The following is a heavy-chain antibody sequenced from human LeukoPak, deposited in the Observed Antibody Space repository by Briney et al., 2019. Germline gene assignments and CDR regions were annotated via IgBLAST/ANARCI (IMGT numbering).Heavy chain of an antibody. CDR3: ARPSRGHAFDM. CDR2: FIPILRTP. D-gene: IGHD3-10*01. CDR1: GGTVSSFA. J-gene: IGHJ3*02. V-gene: IGHV1-69*05. Sequence: GASVKVSCKTSGGTVSSFAMSWMRQAPGQGPEWMGGFIPILRTPRDAQKFQGRVTITTDDSTDTFYMELSGLRVEDTAVYYCARPSRGHAFDMWGEGPMLT.